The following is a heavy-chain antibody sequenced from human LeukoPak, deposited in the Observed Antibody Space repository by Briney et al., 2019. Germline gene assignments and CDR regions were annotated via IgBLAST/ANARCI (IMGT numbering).Heavy chain of an antibody. CDR3: ASDYSNYGP. D-gene: IGHD4-11*01. Sequence: SQTLSLTCTVSGGSISSYYWSWIRQPPGKGPECIGYIYNSGSTNYNPSLKSRVSISVDTSKNQFSLKLSSMTAADTAVYYCASDYSNYGPWGQGTLVTVSS. J-gene: IGHJ5*02. CDR1: GGSISSYY. CDR2: IYNSGST. V-gene: IGHV4-59*08.